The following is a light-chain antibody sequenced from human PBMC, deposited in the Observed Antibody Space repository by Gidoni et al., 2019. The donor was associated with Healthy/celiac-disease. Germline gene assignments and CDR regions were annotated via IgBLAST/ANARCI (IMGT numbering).Light chain of an antibody. CDR3: QQLNSYPP. Sequence: DIQLTQSPSFLSASVGDRVTITCRASQGISSYLAWYQQKPGKAPKLLIYAASTLQSGVPSRFSGSGSGTEFTLTISSLQPEDFATYYCQQLNSYPPVGQGTKVEIK. CDR2: AAS. J-gene: IGKJ1*01. CDR1: QGISSY. V-gene: IGKV1-9*01.